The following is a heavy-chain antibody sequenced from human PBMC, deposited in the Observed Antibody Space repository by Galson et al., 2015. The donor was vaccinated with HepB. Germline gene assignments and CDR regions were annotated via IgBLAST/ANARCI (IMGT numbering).Heavy chain of an antibody. Sequence: SCKASGYTFTSYGISWVRQAPGQGLEWMGWISAYNGNTNYAQKLQGRVTTTTDTSTSTAYMELRSLRSDDTAVYYCARDLGSGSRRAFDIWGQGTMVTVSS. CDR1: GYTFTSYG. CDR2: ISAYNGNT. V-gene: IGHV1-18*01. CDR3: ARDLGSGSRRAFDI. J-gene: IGHJ3*02. D-gene: IGHD3-10*01.